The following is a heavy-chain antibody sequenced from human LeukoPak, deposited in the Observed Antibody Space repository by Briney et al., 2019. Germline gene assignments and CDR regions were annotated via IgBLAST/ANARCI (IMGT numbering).Heavy chain of an antibody. J-gene: IGHJ5*02. Sequence: KPSETLSLTCAVYGGSSSGYYWSWIRQPPGKGLEWIGEINHSGSTNYNPSLKSRVTISVDTSKNQFSLKLSSVTAADTAVYYCARGLTSYYDFWSGYYTGNWFDPWGQGTLVTVSS. CDR2: INHSGST. CDR1: GGSSSGYY. CDR3: ARGLTSYYDFWSGYYTGNWFDP. D-gene: IGHD3-3*01. V-gene: IGHV4-34*01.